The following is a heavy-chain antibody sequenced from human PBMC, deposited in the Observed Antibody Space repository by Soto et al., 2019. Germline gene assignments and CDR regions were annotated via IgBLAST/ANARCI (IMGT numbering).Heavy chain of an antibody. CDR3: ASPSPRYSSSWTYYYYYGMDV. CDR1: GYSFTSYW. J-gene: IGHJ6*02. CDR2: IDPSDSYT. D-gene: IGHD6-13*01. Sequence: GESLKISCKVSGYSFTSYWISWVRQMPGKGLEWMGRIDPSDSYTNYSPSFQGHVTISADKSISTAYLQWSSLKASDTAMYYCASPSPRYSSSWTYYYYYGMDVWGQGTTVTVSS. V-gene: IGHV5-10-1*01.